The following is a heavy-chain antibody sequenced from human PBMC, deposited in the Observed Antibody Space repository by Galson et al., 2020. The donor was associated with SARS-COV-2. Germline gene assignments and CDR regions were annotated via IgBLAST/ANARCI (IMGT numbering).Heavy chain of an antibody. J-gene: IGHJ4*02. Sequence: GESLKISCAASGFIFSSYAMTWVRQAPGKGLEWVSTISGSAGSTYYADSVKGRFTISRDNSKNTLYLQMNSLRAEDTAVYYCAKDRDTAMVHFDYWGQGTLVTVSS. CDR1: GFIFSSYA. D-gene: IGHD5-18*01. V-gene: IGHV3-23*01. CDR3: AKDRDTAMVHFDY. CDR2: ISGSAGST.